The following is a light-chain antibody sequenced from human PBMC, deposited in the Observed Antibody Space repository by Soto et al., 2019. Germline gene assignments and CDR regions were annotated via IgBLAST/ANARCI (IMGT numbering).Light chain of an antibody. CDR3: QQYNQWPLT. CDR2: AES. CDR1: QGVART. Sequence: EILLTQFPATLSVSPGERVTLSCRASQGVARTLAWFQQKPGQSPRLLVYAESTRAAGIPARFSGSGSGTEFTLTISSLQSEDFAVYYCQQYNQWPLTFGGGTRVDIK. V-gene: IGKV3D-15*01. J-gene: IGKJ4*01.